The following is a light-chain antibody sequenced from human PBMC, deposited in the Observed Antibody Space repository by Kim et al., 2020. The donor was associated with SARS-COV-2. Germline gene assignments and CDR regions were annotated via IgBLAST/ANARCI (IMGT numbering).Light chain of an antibody. CDR3: QAWDSSTWV. J-gene: IGLJ3*02. Sequence: SYELTQPPSVSVSPGQTASITCSADKLGDKYVCRYQQRPGQSPVLVISQDTKRPSGIPERFSGSNSGNTATLTISGTQAMDEADYYCQAWDSSTWVFGGGTKLTVL. CDR1: KLGDKY. V-gene: IGLV3-1*01. CDR2: QDT.